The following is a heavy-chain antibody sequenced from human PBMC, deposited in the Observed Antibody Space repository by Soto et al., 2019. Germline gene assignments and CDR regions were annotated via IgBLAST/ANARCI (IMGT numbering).Heavy chain of an antibody. Sequence: QVQLVQSGAEVKKPGASVKVSCKASGYTFTSYDINWVRQATGQGLEWMGWMNPNSGNTGYAQKFQGRVTMTRNTSISTAYMELSSLRSEDTAVYYCARDLNLQYSSGWHRQNYYYYYGMDVWGQGTTVTVSS. CDR2: MNPNSGNT. D-gene: IGHD6-19*01. CDR1: GYTFTSYD. J-gene: IGHJ6*02. V-gene: IGHV1-8*01. CDR3: ARDLNLQYSSGWHRQNYYYYYGMDV.